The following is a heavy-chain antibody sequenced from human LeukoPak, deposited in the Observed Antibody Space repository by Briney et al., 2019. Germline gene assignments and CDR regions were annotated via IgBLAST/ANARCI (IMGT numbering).Heavy chain of an antibody. CDR3: ARDVMVRGVIFDY. CDR1: GFTFSSYS. Sequence: GGSLRLSCAASGFTFSSYSMNWVRQAPGKGLEWVSYISSSSSTIYYADSVKGRFTISRDNAKNSLYLQVNSLRDEDTAVYYCARDVMVRGVIFDYWGQGTLVTVSS. J-gene: IGHJ4*02. CDR2: ISSSSSTI. V-gene: IGHV3-48*02. D-gene: IGHD3-10*01.